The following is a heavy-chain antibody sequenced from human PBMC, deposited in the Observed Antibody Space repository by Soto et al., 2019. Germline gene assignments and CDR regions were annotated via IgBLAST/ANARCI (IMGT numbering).Heavy chain of an antibody. Sequence: PGGSLRLSCSASGFTVSSYAMHWVRQAPGKGLEYVSSISTNGGSTHYADSVKGRFTISRDNSKNTQYLQMSSLRADDTAVYYCVKGEYYYDSSGYDPFDYWGQGT. CDR3: VKGEYYYDSSGYDPFDY. CDR1: GFTVSSYA. CDR2: ISTNGGST. J-gene: IGHJ4*02. V-gene: IGHV3-64D*06. D-gene: IGHD3-22*01.